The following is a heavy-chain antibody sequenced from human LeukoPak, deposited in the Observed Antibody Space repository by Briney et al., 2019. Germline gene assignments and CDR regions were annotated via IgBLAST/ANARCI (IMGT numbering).Heavy chain of an antibody. V-gene: IGHV3-48*04. CDR1: GFTFSSYS. CDR2: ISSSSSTI. CDR3: ASPGGVVDSYYYYMDV. Sequence: PGESLRLSCAASGFTFSSYSMNWVRQAPGKGLEWVSYISSSSSTIYYADSVKGRFTISRDNAKNSLYLQMNSLRAEDTAVYYCASPGGVVDSYYYYMDVWGKGTTVTVSS. D-gene: IGHD3-16*01. J-gene: IGHJ6*03.